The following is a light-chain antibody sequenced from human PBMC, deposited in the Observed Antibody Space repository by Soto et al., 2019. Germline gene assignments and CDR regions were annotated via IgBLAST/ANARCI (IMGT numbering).Light chain of an antibody. CDR1: SSDVGGYDY. V-gene: IGLV2-14*01. Sequence: QSALTQPASVSGSPGQSITISCTGTSSDVGGYDYVSWYQQLPGKAPKLLIYAVNHRPSGVSHRFSGSKSGNTASLTISGLQAEDAADYYCSSYTGISTFVFGTGTQLTVL. CDR2: AVN. J-gene: IGLJ1*01. CDR3: SSYTGISTFV.